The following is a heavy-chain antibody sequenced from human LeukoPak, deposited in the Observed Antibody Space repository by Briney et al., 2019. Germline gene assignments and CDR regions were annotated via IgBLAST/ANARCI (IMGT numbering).Heavy chain of an antibody. D-gene: IGHD3-10*01. CDR3: ARAPPQSLWFGECID. J-gene: IGHJ4*02. Sequence: GRSLRLSCAASGFTFSSYAMHWVRQAPGKGLEWVAVISYDGSNKYYADSVKGRFTTSRDNSKNTLYLQMNSLRAEDTAVYYCARAPPQSLWFGECIDWGQGTLVTVSS. CDR2: ISYDGSNK. CDR1: GFTFSSYA. V-gene: IGHV3-30-3*01.